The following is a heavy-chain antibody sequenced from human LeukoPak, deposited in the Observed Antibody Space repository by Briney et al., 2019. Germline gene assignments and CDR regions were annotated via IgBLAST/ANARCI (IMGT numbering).Heavy chain of an antibody. Sequence: SQTLSLTCTVSGGSISSGSYYWSWIRQPAGKGLEWIGRIYTSGSTNYNPSLKSRVTISVDTSKNQFSLKLSSVTAADTAVYYCARDRDCSGGSCYWRRSTRYMDVWGKGTTVTVSS. CDR1: GGSISSGSYY. CDR3: ARDRDCSGGSCYWRRSTRYMDV. V-gene: IGHV4-61*02. CDR2: IYTSGST. J-gene: IGHJ6*03. D-gene: IGHD2-15*01.